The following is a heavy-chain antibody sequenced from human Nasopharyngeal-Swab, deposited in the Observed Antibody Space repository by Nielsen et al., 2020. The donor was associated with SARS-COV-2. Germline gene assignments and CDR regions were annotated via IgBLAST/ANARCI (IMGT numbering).Heavy chain of an antibody. CDR3: AGDSTALHGSGSYLAFDI. Sequence: ASVKVSCKVFGYTLTELSMHWVRQAPGKGLEWMGGFDTEDGETIYAQKFQGRVTMTEDTSTDTAYMELSSLGSEDTAVYYCAGDSTALHGSGSYLAFDIWGQGTMVTVSS. J-gene: IGHJ3*02. V-gene: IGHV1-24*01. D-gene: IGHD3-10*01. CDR2: FDTEDGET. CDR1: GYTLTELS.